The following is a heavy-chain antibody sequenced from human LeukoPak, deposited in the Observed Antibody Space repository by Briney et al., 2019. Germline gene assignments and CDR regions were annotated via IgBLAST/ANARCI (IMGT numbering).Heavy chain of an antibody. D-gene: IGHD5-24*01. J-gene: IGHJ5*02. Sequence: PSETLSLTCTVSGGSISTYYWSWIRQPPGKGLEWIGYICYNGDTNYNPSLKSRVTISVDTSKKQFSLKLRTVTAADTAVYYCARRGGRDGYNLNWFDPWGQGTLVTVSS. V-gene: IGHV4-59*01. CDR3: ARRGGRDGYNLNWFDP. CDR2: ICYNGDT. CDR1: GGSISTYY.